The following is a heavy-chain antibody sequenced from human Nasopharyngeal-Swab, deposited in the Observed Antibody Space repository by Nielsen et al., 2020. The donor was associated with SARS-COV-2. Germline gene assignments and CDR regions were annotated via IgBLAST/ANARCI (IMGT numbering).Heavy chain of an antibody. Sequence: ASVKVSCKASGYTFTGYYMHWVRQAPGQGLEWMGRINPNSGGTNYAQKFQGRVTMTRDTSISTAYMELSRLRSDDTAVYYCATPRSVLGYCSGGSCSDFDYWDQGTLVTVSS. J-gene: IGHJ4*02. D-gene: IGHD2-15*01. CDR1: GYTFTGYY. CDR3: ATPRSVLGYCSGGSCSDFDY. CDR2: INPNSGGT. V-gene: IGHV1-2*06.